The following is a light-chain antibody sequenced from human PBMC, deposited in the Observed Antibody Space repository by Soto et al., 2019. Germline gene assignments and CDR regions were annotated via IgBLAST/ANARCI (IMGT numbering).Light chain of an antibody. CDR1: QSVHRD. CDR2: DAS. Sequence: EIVMTQSPATLSVSPGEGATLSCRASQSVHRDLAWYQQKPGQAPRLLIYDASTRATGIPARFSGSGSGTXFTXTXXXLQSEDFAVYYCQQYTNWPPLTFGGGTKVEI. J-gene: IGKJ4*01. V-gene: IGKV3-15*01. CDR3: QQYTNWPPLT.